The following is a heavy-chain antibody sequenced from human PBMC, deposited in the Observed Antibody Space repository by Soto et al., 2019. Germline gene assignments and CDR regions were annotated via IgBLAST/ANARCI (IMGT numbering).Heavy chain of an antibody. J-gene: IGHJ6*02. CDR1: EYTFTTFY. CDR2: ISPSGDST. CDR3: ARHFGIVRNYYYYYGVDV. V-gene: IGHV1-46*01. D-gene: IGHD3-3*01. Sequence: QVQLVQSGAEVRQPGASVKISCRASEYTFTTFYIHWVRQTPGQGLEWMGMISPSGDSTTYAQRLQGRVTMTRDTSTSTAFMELRSLRSEDTAMYYCARHFGIVRNYYYYYGVDVWGQGTTVTVSS.